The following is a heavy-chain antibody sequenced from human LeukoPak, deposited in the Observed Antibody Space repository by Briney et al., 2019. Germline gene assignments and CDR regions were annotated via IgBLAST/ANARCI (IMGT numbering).Heavy chain of an antibody. D-gene: IGHD5-24*01. CDR3: TRLINGCPGDY. Sequence: PSETLSLTCGVSGGSAISSNYHWGWVRQPPGKGLEWIGSISYSGDTYYNPSLKSRVTISVDTSKNQFSLKVSSVTVADTAVYYCTRLINGCPGDYWGQGILVTASS. CDR2: ISYSGDT. CDR1: GGSAISSNYH. J-gene: IGHJ4*02. V-gene: IGHV4-39*01.